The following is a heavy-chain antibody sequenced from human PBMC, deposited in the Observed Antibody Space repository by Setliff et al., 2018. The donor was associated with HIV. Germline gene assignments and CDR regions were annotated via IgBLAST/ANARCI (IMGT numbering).Heavy chain of an antibody. CDR2: IYYSGNP. CDR3: ARGFDYAQRPPLYYFDY. J-gene: IGHJ4*02. V-gene: IGHV4-31*03. CDR1: GGSISCGYYY. D-gene: IGHD2-2*01. Sequence: SGTLSLTCTVSGGSISCGYYYWSWICQHPGKGLEWIGYIYYSGNPFYHPSLRSRVTISLDPSKNQFSLKLSSVTAADTAVYYCARGFDYAQRPPLYYFDYWGQGTLVTVSS.